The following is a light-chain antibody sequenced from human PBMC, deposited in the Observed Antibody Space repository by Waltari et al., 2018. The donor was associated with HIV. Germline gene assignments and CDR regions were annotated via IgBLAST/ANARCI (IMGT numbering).Light chain of an antibody. Sequence: DIQMTQSPSSLSASVGDRVTITCQASQDISNYLNWYQQKPGKAPKLLIYDASNLETGVPSRFSGSGSGTDFTFTISSLQPEHIATYYCQQYDNLPFTFGPGTKVDIK. CDR1: QDISNY. CDR2: DAS. CDR3: QQYDNLPFT. V-gene: IGKV1-33*01. J-gene: IGKJ3*01.